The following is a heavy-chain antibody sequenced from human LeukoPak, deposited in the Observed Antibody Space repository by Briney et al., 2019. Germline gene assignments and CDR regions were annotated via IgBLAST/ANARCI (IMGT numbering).Heavy chain of an antibody. Sequence: PSETLSLTCTVSGGSISSYYWNWIHQPAGKGLEWIGRIYPSGRTNYNPSLQSRVTMSVDTSKNQFSLKLSSVTAADTAVYYCARLKTVSWYFDLWGRGTLVTVSS. J-gene: IGHJ2*01. V-gene: IGHV4-4*07. CDR2: IYPSGRT. CDR1: GGSISSYY. CDR3: ARLKTVSWYFDL. D-gene: IGHD4-11*01.